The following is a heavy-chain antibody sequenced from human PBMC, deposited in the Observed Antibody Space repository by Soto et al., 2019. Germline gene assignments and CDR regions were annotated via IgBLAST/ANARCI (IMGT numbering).Heavy chain of an antibody. CDR2: IKQDGSEK. Sequence: GGSLRLSCAASGFTFSSYWMSWVRQAPGKGLEWVANIKQDGSEKYYVDSVKGRFTISRDNAKNSLYLQMNSLRAEDTAVYYCARDYVVVPAATLYYYYYMDVWGKGTTVTVSS. CDR1: GFTFSSYW. V-gene: IGHV3-7*01. J-gene: IGHJ6*03. CDR3: ARDYVVVPAATLYYYYYMDV. D-gene: IGHD2-2*01.